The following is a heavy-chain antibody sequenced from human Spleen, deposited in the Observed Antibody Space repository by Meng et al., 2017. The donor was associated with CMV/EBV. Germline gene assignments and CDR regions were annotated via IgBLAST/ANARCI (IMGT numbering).Heavy chain of an antibody. CDR1: GGSISSGDYY. CDR3: ARGGKQQGWFDP. V-gene: IGHV4-30-4*08. Sequence: QVELQETGPRPVKPSQTLSLTCTVSGGSISSGDYYWSWIRQPPGKGLEWIGYIYYSGSTYYNPSLKSRVTISVDTSKNQFSLKLSSVTAADTAVYYCARGGKQQGWFDPWGQGTLVTVSS. J-gene: IGHJ5*02. D-gene: IGHD6-13*01. CDR2: IYYSGST.